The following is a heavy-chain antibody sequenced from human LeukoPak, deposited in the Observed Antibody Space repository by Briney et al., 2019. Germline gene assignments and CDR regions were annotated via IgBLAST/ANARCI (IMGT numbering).Heavy chain of an antibody. CDR2: IIPIFGTA. J-gene: IGHJ4*02. CDR3: ARVDTAMVIDY. Sequence: GSSVMVSCKASGGTFGSYAIRWVRQAPGQGLEWMGRIIPIFGTANYAQKFQGRVTITTDESTSTAYMELSSLRSEDTAVYYCARVDTAMVIDYWGQGTLVTVSS. CDR1: GGTFGSYA. V-gene: IGHV1-69*05. D-gene: IGHD5-18*01.